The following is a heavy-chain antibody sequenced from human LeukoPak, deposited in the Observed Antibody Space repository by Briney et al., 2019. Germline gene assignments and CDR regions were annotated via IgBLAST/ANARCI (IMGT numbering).Heavy chain of an antibody. CDR1: GFTFNSYW. J-gene: IGHJ3*02. Sequence: GGSLRLSCAASGFTFNSYWMNWVRQAPGKGLVWVSHINSDGSSTNYADSVKGRFTISRDNAKNSLYLQMNSLRAEDTAVYYCARARVVAGFDAFDIWGQGTMVTVSS. D-gene: IGHD6-19*01. V-gene: IGHV3-74*01. CDR3: ARARVVAGFDAFDI. CDR2: INSDGSST.